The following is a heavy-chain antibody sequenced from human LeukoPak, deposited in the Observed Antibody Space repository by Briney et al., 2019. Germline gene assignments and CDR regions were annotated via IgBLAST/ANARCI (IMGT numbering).Heavy chain of an antibody. J-gene: IGHJ4*02. CDR3: ARDAYRDRYFDY. V-gene: IGHV3-7*01. Sequence: GGSLRLSCAASGFPFTNYWISWVRQAPGKGLEWVANIKYDGSEKFYVDSVKGRFTITRDNAKNSLYLQMNSLRAEDTAVYYCARDAYRDRYFDYWGQGTLVTVSS. D-gene: IGHD4-11*01. CDR2: IKYDGSEK. CDR1: GFPFTNYW.